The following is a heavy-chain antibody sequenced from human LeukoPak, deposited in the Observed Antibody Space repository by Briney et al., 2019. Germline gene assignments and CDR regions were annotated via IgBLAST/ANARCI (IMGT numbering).Heavy chain of an antibody. J-gene: IGHJ4*02. V-gene: IGHV1-3*01. D-gene: IGHD3-10*01. CDR1: GYTFTSYA. CDR2: INAGNGNT. Sequence: VASVKVSCKASGYTFTSYAMHWVRQAPGQRLEWMGWINAGNGNTKYSQKFQGRVTITRDTSASTAYMELSSLRSEDTAVYYCARVSGRFYYGSGSYYNHYYFDYWGQGTLVTVSS. CDR3: ARVSGRFYYGSGSYYNHYYFDY.